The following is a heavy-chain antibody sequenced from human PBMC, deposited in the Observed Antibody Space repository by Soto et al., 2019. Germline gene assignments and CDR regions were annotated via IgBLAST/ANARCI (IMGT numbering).Heavy chain of an antibody. J-gene: IGHJ4*02. Sequence: SETLSLTCTVSGGSISSYYWSWIRQPPGKGLEWIAYIYYSGSANYNPSLKSRVTISVDTSKNQFSLKLSSVIAADTAVYYCATYDSSGRFDDWGQGSLVTVSS. CDR3: ATYDSSGRFDD. CDR2: IYYSGSA. CDR1: GGSISSYY. V-gene: IGHV4-59*01. D-gene: IGHD3-22*01.